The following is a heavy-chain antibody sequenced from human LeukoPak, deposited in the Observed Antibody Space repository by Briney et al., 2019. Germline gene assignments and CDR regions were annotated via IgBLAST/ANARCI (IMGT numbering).Heavy chain of an antibody. CDR1: AYSLSDLS. CDR2: FDSENNKM. V-gene: IGHV1-24*01. J-gene: IGHJ4*02. CDR3: ATDRVYRSSGRSWGFFDY. Sequence: ASVKVTRKISAYSLSDLSIHWVREAPGEGLEWMGGFDSENNKMVYSQKFQGRVTMTEDTSADTAYMELTSLRSEDTAVYFCATDRVYRSSGRSWGFFDYWGQGTLVIVSS. D-gene: IGHD6-13*01.